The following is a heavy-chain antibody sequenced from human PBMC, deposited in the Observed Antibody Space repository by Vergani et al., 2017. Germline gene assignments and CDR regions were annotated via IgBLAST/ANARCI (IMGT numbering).Heavy chain of an antibody. CDR1: GFTVSSNY. CDR2: IYSGGST. Sequence: EVQLVESGGGLVQPGGSLRLSCAASGFTVSSNYMSWVRQAPGKGLEWVSVIYSGGSTYYADSVKGRFTISRDNSKKTLYLQMNSLRAEDTAVYYCARDLGTVTSGGIYGMDVWGQGPTVTVSS. D-gene: IGHD4-17*01. V-gene: IGHV3-66*02. CDR3: ARDLGTVTSGGIYGMDV. J-gene: IGHJ6*02.